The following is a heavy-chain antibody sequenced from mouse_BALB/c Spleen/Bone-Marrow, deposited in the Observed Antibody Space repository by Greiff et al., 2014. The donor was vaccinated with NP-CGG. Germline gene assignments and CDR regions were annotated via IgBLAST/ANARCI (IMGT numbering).Heavy chain of an antibody. J-gene: IGHJ2*01. V-gene: IGHV1-85*01. CDR1: GYTFTSYD. Sequence: VQLQQSGAELVKPGASVKLSCKASGYTFTSYDINLVRQRPEQGLEWIGWTFPGDGSTKYNEKFKGKATLTTDKSSSTAYMQLSRLTSEDSAVYFCAREGGNGGYCFDYWGQGTTLTVSS. CDR3: AREGGNGGYCFDY. D-gene: IGHD3-2*02. CDR2: TFPGDGST.